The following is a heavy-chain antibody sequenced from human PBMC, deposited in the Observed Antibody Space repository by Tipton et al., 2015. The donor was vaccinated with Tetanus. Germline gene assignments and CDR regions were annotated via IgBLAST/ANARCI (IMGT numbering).Heavy chain of an antibody. J-gene: IGHJ5*02. CDR1: GGSISSGDYY. D-gene: IGHD3-16*01. V-gene: IGHV4-30-4*01. CDR3: ARDQGGGRVVRLNWIEP. CDR2: IYYSGST. Sequence: TLSLTCTVSGGSISSGDYYWSWIRQPPGKGLEWIGYIYYSGSTYYNPSLKSRVTISVDTSKNQFSLKLSSVTAADTAVYDCARDQGGGRVVRLNWIEPWGQGTLVTVSS.